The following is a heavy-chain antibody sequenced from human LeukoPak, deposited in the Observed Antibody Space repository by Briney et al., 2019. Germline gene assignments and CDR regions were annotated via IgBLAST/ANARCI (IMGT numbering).Heavy chain of an antibody. CDR3: ARARYCSSTSCPAPWFDP. D-gene: IGHD2-2*01. Sequence: SETLSLTCTVSGGSISSYYWSWIRQPPGKGLEWIGYIYYSGSTNYNPSLKSRVTISVDTSKNQFSLKLSSVTAADTAVYYCARARYCSSTSCPAPWFDPWGQGTLVTVSS. J-gene: IGHJ5*02. V-gene: IGHV4-59*08. CDR2: IYYSGST. CDR1: GGSISSYY.